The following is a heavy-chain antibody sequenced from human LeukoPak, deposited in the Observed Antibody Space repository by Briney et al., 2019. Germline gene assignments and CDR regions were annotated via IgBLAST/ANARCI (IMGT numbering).Heavy chain of an antibody. CDR1: GLTLASYW. J-gene: IGHJ4*02. CDR2: ISYDGSNK. D-gene: IGHD6-13*01. Sequence: GGSLRLSCAASGLTLASYWMTWVRQAPGKGLEWVAVISYDGSNKYYADSVKGRFTISRDNSKNTLYLQMNSLRAEDTVVYYCARDPQSIAAAGYFDYWGQGTLVTVSS. V-gene: IGHV3-30-3*01. CDR3: ARDPQSIAAAGYFDY.